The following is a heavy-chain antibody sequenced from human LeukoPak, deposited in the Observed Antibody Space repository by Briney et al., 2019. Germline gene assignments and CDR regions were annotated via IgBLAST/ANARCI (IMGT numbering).Heavy chain of an antibody. Sequence: GRSLRLSCAGSGFTFSPYAMHWVRQAPGKGLVWVALISYGGKNEWYADSVKGRFTISRDNSKNKLYLQMNSLRVDDTAIYYCARAATGSFDYWGQGTLVTVS. V-gene: IGHV3-30*04. D-gene: IGHD6-13*01. CDR3: ARAATGSFDY. CDR1: GFTFSPYA. J-gene: IGHJ4*02. CDR2: ISYGGKNE.